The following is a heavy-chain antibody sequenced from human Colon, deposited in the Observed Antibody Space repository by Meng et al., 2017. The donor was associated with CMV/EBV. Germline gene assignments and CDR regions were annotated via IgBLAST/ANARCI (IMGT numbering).Heavy chain of an antibody. J-gene: IGHJ4*02. CDR2: ITGSGKT. D-gene: IGHD2-2*02. V-gene: IGHV3-66*03. CDR1: GSNSVTTY. Sequence: GGLLRPSWAPLGSNSVTTYINGARKPPGRGLEWVSVITGSGKTHYADSVKGRFTISRDTSRNTVSLEMNNLRGEDAAVYYCAREPGNCSSTNCYTEGYYFDTWGQGTMVTVSS. CDR3: AREPGNCSSTNCYTEGYYFDT.